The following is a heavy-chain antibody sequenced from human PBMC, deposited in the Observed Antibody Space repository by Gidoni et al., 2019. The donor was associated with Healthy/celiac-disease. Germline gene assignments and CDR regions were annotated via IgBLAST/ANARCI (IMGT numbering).Heavy chain of an antibody. J-gene: IGHJ5*02. V-gene: IGHV4-30-4*01. CDR2: IYYSGST. CDR3: ATAGYYDILTGYNWFDP. D-gene: IGHD3-9*01. Sequence: QLQLQESGPELLKPSPTLSLTSTVSGGSLSRGDYYWSWIRQPPGKGMEWIVYIYYSGSTYYNTSLKSRVTISVDKSKNQFSLKLSSVTAADTAVYYCATAGYYDILTGYNWFDPWGQGTLVTVSS. CDR1: GGSLSRGDYY.